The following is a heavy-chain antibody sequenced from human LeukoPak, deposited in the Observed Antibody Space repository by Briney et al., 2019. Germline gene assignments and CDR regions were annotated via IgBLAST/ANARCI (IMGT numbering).Heavy chain of an antibody. CDR3: ARGRPPVGSSVYYYRYYFDY. V-gene: IGHV3-74*03. J-gene: IGHJ4*02. Sequence: PGGSLRLSCAASGLSFNNCWMHWVRQAPGKGLEWVSRIDNDGNTKYADSVKGRFTISRDNAKNTLYLQMNSLRADDTAVYYCARGRPPVGSSVYYYRYYFDYWGQGTLVTVSS. D-gene: IGHD3-22*01. CDR1: GLSFNNCW. CDR2: IDNDGNT.